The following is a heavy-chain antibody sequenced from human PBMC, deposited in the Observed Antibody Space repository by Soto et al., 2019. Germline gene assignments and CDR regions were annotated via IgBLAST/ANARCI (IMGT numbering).Heavy chain of an antibody. D-gene: IGHD4-17*01. V-gene: IGHV4-31*02. CDR3: ARDYGDYTSPGGYYYGMDV. CDR1: GGAISSGGYY. CDR2: IYYSGST. Sequence: LSLTCTVSGGAISSGGYYWSWIRQHPGKGLEWIGYIYYSGSTYYNPSLKSRVTISVDTSKNQFSLKLSSVTAADTAVYCCARDYGDYTSPGGYYYGMDVWGQGTTVTVSS. J-gene: IGHJ6*02.